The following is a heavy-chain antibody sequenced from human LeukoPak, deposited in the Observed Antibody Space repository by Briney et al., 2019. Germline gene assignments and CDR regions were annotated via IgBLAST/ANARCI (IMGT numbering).Heavy chain of an antibody. CDR2: ISWNSGSI. CDR1: GFTFDDYA. Sequence: GGSLRLSCAASGFTFDDYAMHWVRQAPGKGLEWVSGISWNSGSIGYADSVKGRFTISRDNAKNSLYLQMNSLRAEDMALYYCAKGTLSVRDQGAFDIWGQGTMVTVSS. D-gene: IGHD3-10*01. CDR3: AKGTLSVRDQGAFDI. J-gene: IGHJ3*02. V-gene: IGHV3-9*03.